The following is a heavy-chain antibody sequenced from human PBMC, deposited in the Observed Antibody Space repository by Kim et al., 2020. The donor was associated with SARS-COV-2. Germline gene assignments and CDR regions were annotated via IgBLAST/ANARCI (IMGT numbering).Heavy chain of an antibody. CDR2: ISSSSSYT. CDR3: ASPTSLLWFGGFQH. V-gene: IGHV3-11*03. J-gene: IGHJ1*01. Sequence: GGSLRLSCAASGFTFSDYYMSWIRQAPGKGLEWVSYISSSSSYTNYADSVKGRFTISRDNAKNSLYLQMNSLRAEDTAVYYCASPTSLLWFGGFQHCGQGTLVTVSS. CDR1: GFTFSDYY. D-gene: IGHD3-10*01.